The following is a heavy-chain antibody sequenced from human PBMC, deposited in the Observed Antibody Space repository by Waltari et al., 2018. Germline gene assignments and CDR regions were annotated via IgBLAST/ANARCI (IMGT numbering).Heavy chain of an antibody. J-gene: IGHJ4*02. CDR1: GFTFSSYW. D-gene: IGHD3-3*01. CDR3: ARQTDDFWSGYYEAGYPFDY. V-gene: IGHV3-7*01. Sequence: EVQLVESGGGLVQPGGSLRLSWAASGFTFSSYWMSWVRQAPGKGLEWVANIKQDGSEKYYVDSVKGRFTISRDNAKNSLYLQMNSLRAEDTAVYYCARQTDDFWSGYYEAGYPFDYWGQGTLVTVSS. CDR2: IKQDGSEK.